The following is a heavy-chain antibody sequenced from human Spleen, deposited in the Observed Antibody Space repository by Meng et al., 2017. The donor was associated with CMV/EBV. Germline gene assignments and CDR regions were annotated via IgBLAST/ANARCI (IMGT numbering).Heavy chain of an antibody. J-gene: IGHJ4*02. CDR3: AREDGSGSYDY. Sequence: GSLRLSCTVSGGSIINYYWSWIRQPPGKGLEWIGYIYNSGSANYNPSLKSRLTISVDTSKNQFSLNLNSVTAADTAVYYCAREDGSGSYDYWGQGTLVTVSS. CDR2: IYNSGSA. V-gene: IGHV4-59*01. CDR1: GGSIINYY. D-gene: IGHD3-10*01.